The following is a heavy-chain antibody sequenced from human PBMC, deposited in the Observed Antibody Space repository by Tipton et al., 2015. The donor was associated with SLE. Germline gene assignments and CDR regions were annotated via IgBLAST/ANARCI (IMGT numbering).Heavy chain of an antibody. Sequence: TLSLTCAVYGGSFSGYYWSWIRQPPGKGLEWIGEINHSGSTNYNPSLKSRVTISLDTSKNQFSLRLSSVTAADTAVYYCARGLSGYSSIWFYYYYGMDVWGQGTTVTVSS. D-gene: IGHD6-13*01. CDR2: INHSGST. V-gene: IGHV4-34*01. CDR3: ARGLSGYSSIWFYYYYGMDV. CDR1: GGSFSGYY. J-gene: IGHJ6*02.